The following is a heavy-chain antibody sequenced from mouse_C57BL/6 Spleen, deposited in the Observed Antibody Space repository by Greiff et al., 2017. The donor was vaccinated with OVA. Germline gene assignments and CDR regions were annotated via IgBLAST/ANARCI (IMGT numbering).Heavy chain of an antibody. CDR3: ARGGTGTPFDY. V-gene: IGHV1-53*01. Sequence: QVQLKQPGTELVKPGASVKLSCKASGYTFTSYWMHWVKQRPGQGLEWIGNINPSNGGTNYNEKFKSKATLTVDKSSSTTYMQLSSLTSEDSAVYYCARGGTGTPFDYWGQGTTLTVSS. CDR2: INPSNGGT. CDR1: GYTFTSYW. J-gene: IGHJ2*01. D-gene: IGHD4-1*01.